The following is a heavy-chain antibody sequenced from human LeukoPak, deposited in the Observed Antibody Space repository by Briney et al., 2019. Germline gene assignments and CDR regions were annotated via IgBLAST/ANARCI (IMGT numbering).Heavy chain of an antibody. Sequence: ETLSLTCTVSGGSISSYYWSWIRQPPGKGLEWVSAISGSGGSTYYADSVKGRFTISRDNSKNTLYLQMNSLRAEDTAVYYCAKDNLHVDIVAGSRYYYGMGVWGQGTTVTLSS. J-gene: IGHJ6*02. CDR2: ISGSGGST. V-gene: IGHV3-23*01. D-gene: IGHD5-12*01. CDR3: AKDNLHVDIVAGSRYYYGMGV. CDR1: GGSISSYY.